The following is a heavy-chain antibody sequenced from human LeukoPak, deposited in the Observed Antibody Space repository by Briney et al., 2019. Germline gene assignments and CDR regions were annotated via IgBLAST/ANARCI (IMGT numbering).Heavy chain of an antibody. CDR3: AKLSTFGDLSRVRFDP. CDR1: GFTFRTYA. CDR2: ISGSGGTT. Sequence: GGSLRLSCAVSGFTFRTYAMSWVRQAPGKGLEWMSAISGSGGTTYYAESVKGRFTISRDNSKTTPYLQMNSLRAEDTAVYYCAKLSTFGDLSRVRFDPWGQGTLVTVSS. D-gene: IGHD3-10*01. J-gene: IGHJ5*02. V-gene: IGHV3-23*01.